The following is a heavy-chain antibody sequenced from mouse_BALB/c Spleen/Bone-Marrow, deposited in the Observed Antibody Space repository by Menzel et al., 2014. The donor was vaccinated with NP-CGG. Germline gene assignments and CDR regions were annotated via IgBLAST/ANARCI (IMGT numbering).Heavy chain of an antibody. Sequence: EVQRVESGGGLVQPGGSLRLSCEASGFTFTDFYMNWVRQPPGKALEWLGFIRNKANGYTTEYSASVKGRFTISRDNSQSILYLQMNTLRAEDSATYYCARDVGRLLFDYWGQGTTLTVPS. D-gene: IGHD1-2*01. CDR3: ARDVGRLLFDY. CDR2: IRNKANGYTT. J-gene: IGHJ2*01. CDR1: GFTFTDFY. V-gene: IGHV7-3*02.